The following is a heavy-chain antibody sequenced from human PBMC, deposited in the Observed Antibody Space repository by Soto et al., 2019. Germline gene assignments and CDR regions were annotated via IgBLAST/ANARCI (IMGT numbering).Heavy chain of an antibody. CDR3: ARLLIAASVRPFDY. CDR2: INHSGST. J-gene: IGHJ4*02. V-gene: IGHV4-34*01. D-gene: IGHD6-6*01. Sequence: QVQLQQWGAGLLKPSETLSLTCAVYGGSFSGYYWSWIRQPPGKGLEWIGEINHSGSTNYNPSLKSRVTISVDTSKNQFSLKLSSVTAADTAVYYCARLLIAASVRPFDYWGQGTLVTVSS. CDR1: GGSFSGYY.